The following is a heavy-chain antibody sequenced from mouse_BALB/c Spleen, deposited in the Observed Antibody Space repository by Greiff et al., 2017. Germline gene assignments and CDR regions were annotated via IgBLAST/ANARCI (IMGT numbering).Heavy chain of an antibody. Sequence: VKLVESGPELVKPGALVKISCKASGYTFTSYDINWVKQRPGQGLEWIGWIYPGDGSTKYNEKFKGKATLTADKSSSTAYMQLSSLTSENSAVYFCARSGGYYYGSFAYWGQGTLVTVSA. D-gene: IGHD1-1*01. CDR3: ARSGGYYYGSFAY. J-gene: IGHJ3*01. CDR1: GYTFTSYD. CDR2: IYPGDGST. V-gene: IGHV1S56*01.